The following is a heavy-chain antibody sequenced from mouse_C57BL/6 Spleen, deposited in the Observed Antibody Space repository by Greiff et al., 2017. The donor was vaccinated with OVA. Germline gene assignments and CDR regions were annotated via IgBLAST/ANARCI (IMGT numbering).Heavy chain of an antibody. CDR3: ARGGDYGSSPWFAY. CDR2: INYDGSST. J-gene: IGHJ3*01. D-gene: IGHD1-1*01. CDR1: GFTFSDYY. V-gene: IGHV5-16*01. Sequence: EVKLMESEGGLVQPGRSMKLSCTASGFTFSDYYMAWVRQVPEKGLEWVANINYDGSSTYYLDSLKSRFIISRDNAKNILYLQMSSLKSEDTATYYCARGGDYGSSPWFAYWGQGTLVTVSA.